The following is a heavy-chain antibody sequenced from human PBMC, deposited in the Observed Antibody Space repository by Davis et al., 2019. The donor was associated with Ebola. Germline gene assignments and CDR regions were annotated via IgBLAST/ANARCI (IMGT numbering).Heavy chain of an antibody. D-gene: IGHD3-3*01. CDR3: ARVYYDFWSGYDYYYYMDV. Sequence: ASVKVSCKASGGTFSSYAISWVRQAPGQGLEWMGWISAYNGNTNYAQKLQGRVTMTTDTSTSTAYMELRSLRSDDTAVYYCARVYYDFWSGYDYYYYMDVWGKGTTVTVSS. J-gene: IGHJ6*03. CDR2: ISAYNGNT. CDR1: GGTFSSYA. V-gene: IGHV1-18*01.